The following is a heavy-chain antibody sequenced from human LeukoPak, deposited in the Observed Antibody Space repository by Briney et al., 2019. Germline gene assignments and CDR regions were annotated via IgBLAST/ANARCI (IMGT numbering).Heavy chain of an antibody. CDR3: ARESWVGATPAFVI. CDR1: GYTFTSYG. CDR2: ISAYNGNT. D-gene: IGHD1-26*01. J-gene: IGHJ3*02. V-gene: IGHV1-18*01. Sequence: ASVKVSCKASGYTFTSYGISWVRQAPGQGLEWMGWISAYNGNTNYAQKLQGRVTMTTDTSTSTAYMELRSLRSDDTAVYYCARESWVGATPAFVIWGQGTMVTVSS.